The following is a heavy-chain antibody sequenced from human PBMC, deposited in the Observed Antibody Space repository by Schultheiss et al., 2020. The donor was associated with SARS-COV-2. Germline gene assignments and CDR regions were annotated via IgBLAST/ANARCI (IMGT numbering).Heavy chain of an antibody. D-gene: IGHD6-13*01. Sequence: SETLSLTCAVYGGSFSDSYWSWIRQPPGKGLEWIGEINHSGVTHYIPTLKSRVTISADTSKSQFSLRLISVTAADTAVYYCARVRAGPTRDNWFDPWGQGTLVTVSS. CDR3: ARVRAGPTRDNWFDP. V-gene: IGHV4-34*01. CDR2: INHSGVT. J-gene: IGHJ5*02. CDR1: GGSFSDSY.